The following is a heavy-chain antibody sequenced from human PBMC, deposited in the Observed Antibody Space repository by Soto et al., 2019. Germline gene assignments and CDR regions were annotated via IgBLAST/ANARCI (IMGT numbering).Heavy chain of an antibody. CDR3: ARVMVYAIAGHAFDI. D-gene: IGHD2-8*01. CDR2: INPSGGST. Sequence: ASVKVSCKASGYTFTSYYMHWVRQAPGQGLEWMGIINPSGGSTSYAQKFQGRVTMTRDTSTSTVYMELSSLRSEDTAVYYCARVMVYAIAGHAFDIWGQGTMVTVSS. CDR1: GYTFTSYY. J-gene: IGHJ3*02. V-gene: IGHV1-46*01.